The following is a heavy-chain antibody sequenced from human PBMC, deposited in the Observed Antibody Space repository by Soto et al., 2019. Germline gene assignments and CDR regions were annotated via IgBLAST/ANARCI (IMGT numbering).Heavy chain of an antibody. D-gene: IGHD2-2*01. J-gene: IGHJ5*02. V-gene: IGHV2-5*02. CDR2: LYWDDDK. CDR1: GFSLSTSGVG. Sequence: QITLKESGPTLVKPTQTLTLTCTFSGFSLSTSGVGVGWIRQPPGKALEWLALLYWDDDKRYSQSLKSRLTITNDPSKHQVFLTLTNLHPVDTATYYCAHSYQLQNNWFDPGGQGTLVTVSS. CDR3: AHSYQLQNNWFDP.